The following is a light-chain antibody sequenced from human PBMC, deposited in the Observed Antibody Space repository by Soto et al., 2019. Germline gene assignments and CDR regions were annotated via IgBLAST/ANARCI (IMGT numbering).Light chain of an antibody. CDR2: GAS. Sequence: EIVMTQSPATLSLSPVERATLSCRASQSVSSNLAWYQQKPGQAPRLLIFGASDRATGIPDRFSGSGSGTDFTLTIDRLEPEDFAMYYCQQYSDSPPTFGQGTKVDIK. CDR3: QQYSDSPPT. V-gene: IGKV3-20*01. J-gene: IGKJ1*01. CDR1: QSVSSN.